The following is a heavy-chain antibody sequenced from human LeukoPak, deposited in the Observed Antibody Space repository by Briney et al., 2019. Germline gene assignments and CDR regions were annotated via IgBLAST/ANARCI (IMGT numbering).Heavy chain of an antibody. CDR1: GFFFSTYT. V-gene: IGHV3-30*04. D-gene: IGHD6-19*01. J-gene: IGHJ3*02. CDR2: ILHDGSDK. CDR3: VRDGMAGTPNAFDM. Sequence: GGSLRLSCAASGFFFSTYTMDWVRQAPGKWLEWVALILHDGSDKNYSDSVKGRFTISRDNSKNTVHLQMNSLRPEDPAVYYCVRDGMAGTPNAFDMWGQGTMVTVSS.